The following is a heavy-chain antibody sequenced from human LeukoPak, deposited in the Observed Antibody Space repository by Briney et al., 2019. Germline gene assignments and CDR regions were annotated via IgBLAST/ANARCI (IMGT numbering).Heavy chain of an antibody. V-gene: IGHV3-30*02. J-gene: IGHJ4*02. CDR2: IWYGGSNK. CDR1: GFTFSSYG. CDR3: AKAAVYSSSWTPFDD. Sequence: GGSLRLSCAASGFTFSSYGMHWVRQAPGKGLEWVAVIWYGGSNKYYADSVKGRFTISRDNSKNTLYLRMNSLRAEDTAVYYCAKAAVYSSSWTPFDDWGQGTLVTVSS. D-gene: IGHD6-13*01.